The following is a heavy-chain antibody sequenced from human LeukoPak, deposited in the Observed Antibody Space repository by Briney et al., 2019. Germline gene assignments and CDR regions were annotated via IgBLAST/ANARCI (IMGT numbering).Heavy chain of an antibody. J-gene: IGHJ5*02. D-gene: IGHD3-10*01. CDR2: INPNSGGT. Sequence: ASVTVSFKASGYTFTGYYMHWVRQAPGQGLEWMGWINPNSGGTNDAQKFQGRVTMTRDTTISTAYMELSRLRSDDTAVYYCARVPAPLRLGFELDPWGQGTLVTVSS. CDR1: GYTFTGYY. CDR3: ARVPAPLRLGFELDP. V-gene: IGHV1-2*02.